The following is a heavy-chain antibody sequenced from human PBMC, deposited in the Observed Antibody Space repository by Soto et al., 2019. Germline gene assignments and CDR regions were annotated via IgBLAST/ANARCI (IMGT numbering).Heavy chain of an antibody. V-gene: IGHV1-18*01. CDR2: ISAYNGNT. J-gene: IGHJ4*02. D-gene: IGHD2-2*01. CDR3: ARRSIVVVPAATAWYFDY. CDR1: GYTFTSYG. Sequence: VSCKASGYTFTSYGISWVRQAPGQGLEWMGWISAYNGNTNYAQKLQGRVTMTTDTSTSTAYMELRSLRSDDTAVYYCARRSIVVVPAATAWYFDYWGQGTLVTVSS.